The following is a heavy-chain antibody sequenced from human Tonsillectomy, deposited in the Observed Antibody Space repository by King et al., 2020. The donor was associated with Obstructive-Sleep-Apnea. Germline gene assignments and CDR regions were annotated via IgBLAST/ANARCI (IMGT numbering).Heavy chain of an antibody. CDR1: GFTFSRHY. Sequence: VQLVESGGGLVQPGGSLRLSCSASGFTFSRHYMHWVRQAPGKRLEYVSAINSDGVNTYDADSVKGRFTISRDNSKNTLYLQMSSLRPEDTAGYYCVKRVFTHGRGWAKWYFDLWGRGTLVTVSS. D-gene: IGHD6-19*01. CDR2: INSDGVNT. CDR3: VKRVFTHGRGWAKWYFDL. J-gene: IGHJ2*01. V-gene: IGHV3-64D*06.